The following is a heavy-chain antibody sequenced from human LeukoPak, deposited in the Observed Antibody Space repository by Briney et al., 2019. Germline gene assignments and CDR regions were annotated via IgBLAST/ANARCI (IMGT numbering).Heavy chain of an antibody. D-gene: IGHD6-25*01. Sequence: SETLSLTCTVSGYSISSGYYWGWIRQPPGKGLEWIGSIYHSGSTYYNPSLKSRVTISVDTSKNQFSLKLSSVTAADTAVYYCAKGSAFDYWGQGTLVTVSS. CDR1: GYSISSGYY. V-gene: IGHV4-38-2*02. CDR2: IYHSGST. J-gene: IGHJ4*02. CDR3: AKGSAFDY.